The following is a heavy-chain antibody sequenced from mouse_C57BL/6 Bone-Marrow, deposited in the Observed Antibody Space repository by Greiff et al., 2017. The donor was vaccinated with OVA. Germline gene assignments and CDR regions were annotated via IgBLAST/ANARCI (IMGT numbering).Heavy chain of an antibody. CDR3: ARVRITTVVAGYYFDY. V-gene: IGHV5-4*03. J-gene: IGHJ2*01. CDR2: ISAGGSYT. CDR1: GFTFSSYA. Sequence: EVKLMESGGGLVKPGGSLKLSCAASGFTFSSYAMSWVRQTPEKRLEWVATISAGGSYTYYPDNVKGRFTISRDNAKNNLYLQVSHLKSEDTAMYYCARVRITTVVAGYYFDYWGQGTTLTVSS. D-gene: IGHD1-1*01.